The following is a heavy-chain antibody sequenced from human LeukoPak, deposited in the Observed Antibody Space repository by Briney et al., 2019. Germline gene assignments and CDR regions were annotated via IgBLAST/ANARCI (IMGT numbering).Heavy chain of an antibody. CDR3: ARDIHCSSTSCYGAFDI. CDR2: ISYDGSNK. V-gene: IGHV3-30*04. CDR1: GFTFSSYA. D-gene: IGHD2-2*01. J-gene: IGHJ3*02. Sequence: PGGSLRLSWAASGFTFSSYAMHWVRQAPDKGLEWVAVISYDGSNKYYADSVKGRFTISRDDSKNTLYLQMNSLRAEDTAVYYCARDIHCSSTSCYGAFDIWGQGTMVTVSS.